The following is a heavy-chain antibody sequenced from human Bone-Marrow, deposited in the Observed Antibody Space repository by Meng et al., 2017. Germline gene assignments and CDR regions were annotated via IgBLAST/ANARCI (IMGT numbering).Heavy chain of an antibody. CDR1: GGSFSCAC. V-gene: IGHV4-34*01. D-gene: IGHD1-26*01. CDR3: ARGYGRVGANLGLYYFDY. CDR2: INHSGST. Sequence: QVRLQQGGAGLLRPSEAMSLSSAVNGGSFSCACCSWIRQTPGKGLEWLGEINHSGSTNYIPSLKSRVTISVDTSKNQFSQKLSSVTAADTAVYYCARGYGRVGANLGLYYFDYWGQGTLVTVSS. J-gene: IGHJ4*02.